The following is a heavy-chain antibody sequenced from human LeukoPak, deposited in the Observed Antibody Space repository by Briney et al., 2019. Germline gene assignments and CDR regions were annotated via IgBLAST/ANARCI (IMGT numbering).Heavy chain of an antibody. V-gene: IGHV3-23*01. CDR2: ISGSGDTT. CDR3: AKDRESRYGAYDLGDN. Sequence: GGSLRLSCAASGFTFSSYAMSWVRQAPGKGLGWVSAISGSGDTTYYTDSVKGRFSISRDNSKNTLYLQMNSLRAEDTAVYYCAKDRESRYGAYDLGDNWGQGTLVTVSS. CDR1: GFTFSSYA. J-gene: IGHJ4*02. D-gene: IGHD5-12*01.